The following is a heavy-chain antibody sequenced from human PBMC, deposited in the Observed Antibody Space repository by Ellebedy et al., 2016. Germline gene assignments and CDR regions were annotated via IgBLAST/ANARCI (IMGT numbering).Heavy chain of an antibody. CDR2: ISAYNGNT. J-gene: IGHJ4*02. D-gene: IGHD3-22*01. CDR3: ARIYYDSSGYYYFDY. CDR1: GGTFSNSA. Sequence: ASVKVSCXASGGTFSNSAISWVRQAPGQGLEWMGWISAYNGNTNYAQKLQGRVTMTTDTSTSTAYMELRSLRSDDTAVYYCARIYYDSSGYYYFDYWGQGTLVTVSS. V-gene: IGHV1-18*01.